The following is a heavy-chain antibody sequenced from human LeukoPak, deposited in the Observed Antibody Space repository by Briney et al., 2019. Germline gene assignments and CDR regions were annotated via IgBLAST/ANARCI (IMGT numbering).Heavy chain of an antibody. J-gene: IGHJ3*02. V-gene: IGHV4-4*02. Sequence: SETLSLTCAVSGGSVSSSNWWNWVRQPPGKGLEWIGEIYHSGSTNYNPSLKSRVTISVDTSKNQFSLKLSSVTAADTAVYYCASGIAAAGTSFDIWGQGTMVTVSS. CDR3: ASGIAAAGTSFDI. D-gene: IGHD6-13*01. CDR2: IYHSGST. CDR1: GGSVSSSNW.